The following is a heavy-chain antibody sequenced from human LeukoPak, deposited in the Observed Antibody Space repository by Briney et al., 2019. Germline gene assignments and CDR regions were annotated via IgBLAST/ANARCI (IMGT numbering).Heavy chain of an antibody. V-gene: IGHV1-69*04. J-gene: IGHJ5*02. Sequence: SVKVSCKASGGTFSSYAISWVRQAPGQGLEWMGRIIPILGIANYAQKFQGRVTITADKSTSTAYMELSSLRSEDTAVYYCATSIVVVPAATDRNWFDPWGQGTLVTVSS. D-gene: IGHD2-2*01. CDR3: ATSIVVVPAATDRNWFDP. CDR1: GGTFSSYA. CDR2: IIPILGIA.